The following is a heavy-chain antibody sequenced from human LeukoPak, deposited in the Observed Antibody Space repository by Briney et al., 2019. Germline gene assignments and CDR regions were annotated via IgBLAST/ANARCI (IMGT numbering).Heavy chain of an antibody. Sequence: PSETLSLTCTVSGGSISSYYWSWIRQPPGKGLEWIGYIYTSGSTNYNPSLKSRVTISVDTSKNQFSLKLSSVTAADTAVYYCARLRGYCSSTSCPTGAFDIWGQGTMVTVS. CDR3: ARLRGYCSSTSCPTGAFDI. CDR1: GGSISSYY. D-gene: IGHD2-2*01. J-gene: IGHJ3*02. V-gene: IGHV4-4*09. CDR2: IYTSGST.